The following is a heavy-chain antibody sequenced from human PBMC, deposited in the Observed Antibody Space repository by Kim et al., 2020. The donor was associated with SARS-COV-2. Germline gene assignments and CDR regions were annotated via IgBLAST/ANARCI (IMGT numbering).Heavy chain of an antibody. Sequence: GGSLRLSCVASGFTFTNYAMSWVRQAPGKGLEWVSGIRGSGGSAYYADSVEGRFTLSRDNSKTTLYLQMNRLRADDTAIYYCVKALVSCRGVGCYARIDSWGQGTLVTVSS. CDR2: IRGSGGSA. J-gene: IGHJ4*02. CDR3: VKALVSCRGVGCYARIDS. V-gene: IGHV3-23*01. D-gene: IGHD2-15*01. CDR1: GFTFTNYA.